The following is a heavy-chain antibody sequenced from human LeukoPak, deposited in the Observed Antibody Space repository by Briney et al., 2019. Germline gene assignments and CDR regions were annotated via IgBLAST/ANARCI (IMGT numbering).Heavy chain of an antibody. CDR2: ISGGGGST. V-gene: IGHV3-23*01. CDR3: ARDLSSGWAYDY. Sequence: SGGSLRLSCAASGFTFSSYVMSWVRQAPGKGLEWVSGISGGGGSTYYADSVKGRFTIARDNSKNTLYLQMNSLRAEDTAVYYCARDLSSGWAYDYWGQGTLVTVSS. J-gene: IGHJ4*02. CDR1: GFTFSSYV. D-gene: IGHD6-19*01.